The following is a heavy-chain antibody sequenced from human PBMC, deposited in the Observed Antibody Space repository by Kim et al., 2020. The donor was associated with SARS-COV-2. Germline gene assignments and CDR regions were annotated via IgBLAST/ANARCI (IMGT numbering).Heavy chain of an antibody. D-gene: IGHD5-18*01. CDR1: GFTFSSYA. CDR2: ISYDGSNK. CDR3: ATPPDTAMEYYFDY. Sequence: GGSLRLSCAASGFTFSSYAMHWVRQAPGKGLEWVAVISYDGSNKYYADSVKGRFTISRDNSKNTLYLQMNSLRAEDTAVYYCATPPDTAMEYYFDYWGQGTLVTVSS. V-gene: IGHV3-30*04. J-gene: IGHJ4*02.